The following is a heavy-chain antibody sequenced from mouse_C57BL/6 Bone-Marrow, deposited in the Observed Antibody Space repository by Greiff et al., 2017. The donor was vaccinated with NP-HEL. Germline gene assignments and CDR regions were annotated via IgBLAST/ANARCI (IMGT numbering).Heavy chain of an antibody. Sequence: VQLQQSGAELVRPGASVKLSCTASGFNIKDDYMHWVKQRPEQGLEWIGWIDPENGDTEYASKFQGKATITADTSSNTAYLQLSSLTSEDTAVYYCTTTDGYYLAYWGQGTLVTVSA. CDR2: IDPENGDT. CDR3: TTTDGYYLAY. CDR1: GFNIKDDY. V-gene: IGHV14-4*01. D-gene: IGHD2-3*01. J-gene: IGHJ3*01.